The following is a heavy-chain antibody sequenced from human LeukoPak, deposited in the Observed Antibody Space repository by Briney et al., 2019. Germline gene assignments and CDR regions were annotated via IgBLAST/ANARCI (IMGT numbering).Heavy chain of an antibody. CDR1: GGTFSSYA. V-gene: IGHV1-69*13. D-gene: IGHD2-2*01. CDR2: IIPIFGTA. Sequence: GASVKVSCKASGGTFSSYAISWVRQAPGQGLEWMGGIIPIFGTANYAQKFQGRVTITADESTSTAYMELSSLRSEDTAVYYCARGGGDIVVVPAAYFDYWGQGTLVTVS. J-gene: IGHJ4*02. CDR3: ARGGGDIVVVPAAYFDY.